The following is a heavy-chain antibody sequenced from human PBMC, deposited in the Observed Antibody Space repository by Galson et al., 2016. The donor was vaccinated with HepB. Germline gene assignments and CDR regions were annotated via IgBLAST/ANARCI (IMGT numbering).Heavy chain of an antibody. CDR1: GASVNSINW. Sequence: SETLSLTCAVSGASVNSINWWAWVRQSPGKGLEWIGEIYQSGITKYNPSLNSRVIISLDNSRYHLSLTLTALTAADTAVYYCATEGWTHWGPGTLVAVSS. J-gene: IGHJ4*02. CDR3: ATEGWTH. V-gene: IGHV4-4*02. CDR2: IYQSGIT. D-gene: IGHD6-19*01.